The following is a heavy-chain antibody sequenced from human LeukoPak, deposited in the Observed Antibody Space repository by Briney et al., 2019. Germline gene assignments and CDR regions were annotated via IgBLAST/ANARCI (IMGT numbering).Heavy chain of an antibody. Sequence: GGSLRLSCAASGFTFSSYEMNWVRQAPGKGLEWVSYISSSGSTIYYADSVKGRFTISRDNAKNSLYLQMNSLRAEDTAVYYCARVFPSLGFGELHYYFDYWGQGTLVTVSS. V-gene: IGHV3-48*03. CDR2: ISSSGSTI. D-gene: IGHD3-10*01. CDR1: GFTFSSYE. CDR3: ARVFPSLGFGELHYYFDY. J-gene: IGHJ4*02.